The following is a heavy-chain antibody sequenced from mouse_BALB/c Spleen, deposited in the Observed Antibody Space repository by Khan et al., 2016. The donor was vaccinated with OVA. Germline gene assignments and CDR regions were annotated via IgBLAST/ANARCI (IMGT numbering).Heavy chain of an antibody. CDR2: ISTGGDYT. D-gene: IGHD4-1*01. J-gene: IGHJ3*01. V-gene: IGHV5-6*01. CDR1: GYTFTSYS. CDR3: ADHLTGSFAY. Sequence: VQLVQSGADLVKPGGSLKLSCAASGYTFTSYSMSWVRQTPDKRLEWVASISTGGDYTNYPDSLKGRFTISRDNAKNTLYLQMIDLKAEDTAMYYCADHLTGSFAYWGQGTLVTVSA.